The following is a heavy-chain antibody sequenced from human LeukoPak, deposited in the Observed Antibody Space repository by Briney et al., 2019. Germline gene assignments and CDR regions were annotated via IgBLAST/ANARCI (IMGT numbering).Heavy chain of an antibody. CDR2: IYHSGST. V-gene: IGHV4-30-2*01. Sequence: SQTLSLTCAVSGGSISSGRYSWSWIRQPPGKGLEWIGYIYHSGSTYYNPSLKSRVTISVDRSKNQFSLKLSSVTAADTAVYYCARGKVTIFGVVNSGMDVWGQGTTVTVSS. CDR1: GGSISSGRYS. CDR3: ARGKVTIFGVVNSGMDV. D-gene: IGHD3-3*01. J-gene: IGHJ6*02.